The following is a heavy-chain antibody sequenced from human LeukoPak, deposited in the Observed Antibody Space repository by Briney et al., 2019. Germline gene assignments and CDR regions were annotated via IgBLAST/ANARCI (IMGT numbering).Heavy chain of an antibody. CDR3: AKAREVTTWVGRYFDR. J-gene: IGHJ2*01. CDR2: ISGSGGAT. CDR1: GFTFTSYA. Sequence: PGGSLRLSCAPPGFTFTSYAMSWVRQAPGEGLEWVSAISGSGGATYYADSGKGRFTFSRDNSKSTLYLQMNSLRAEDTAIYDCAKAREVTTWVGRYFDRWGRGTLVTVSS. D-gene: IGHD2-21*02. V-gene: IGHV3-23*01.